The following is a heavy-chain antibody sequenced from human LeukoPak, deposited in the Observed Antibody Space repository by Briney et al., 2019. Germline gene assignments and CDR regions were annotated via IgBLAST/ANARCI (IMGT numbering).Heavy chain of an antibody. CDR3: ARATDDEFYLYYGMDV. CDR1: GGSISSSSYY. D-gene: IGHD3-16*01. J-gene: IGHJ6*02. Sequence: TSETLSLTCTVSGGSISSSSYYWGWIRQPPGKGLEWIGSIYYSGSTYYNPSLKSRITMSVDTSKNQFSLQLRSMTAADTAVYFCARATDDEFYLYYGMDVWGQGTTVTVSS. CDR2: IYYSGST. V-gene: IGHV4-39*07.